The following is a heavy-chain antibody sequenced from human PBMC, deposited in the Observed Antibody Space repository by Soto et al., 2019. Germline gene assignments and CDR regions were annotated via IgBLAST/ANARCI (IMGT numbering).Heavy chain of an antibody. V-gene: IGHV4-31*03. CDR3: ARGSAAGTYYYYYGMDV. CDR1: GGSISSGGYY. D-gene: IGHD6-13*01. CDR2: IYYSGST. J-gene: IGHJ6*02. Sequence: QVQLQESSPGLVKPSQTLSLTCTVSGGSISSGGYYWSWIRQHPGKGLEWIGYIYYSGSTYYNPSLKSRVTISVDTSKNQFSLKLSSVTAADTAVYYCARGSAAGTYYYYYGMDVWGQGTTVTVSS.